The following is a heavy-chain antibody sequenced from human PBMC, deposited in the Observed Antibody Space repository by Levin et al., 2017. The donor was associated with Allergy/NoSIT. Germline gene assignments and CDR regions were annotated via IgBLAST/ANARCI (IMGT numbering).Heavy chain of an antibody. J-gene: IGHJ4*02. V-gene: IGHV4-34*01. D-gene: IGHD3-10*01. CDR2: ISDSGGS. Sequence: SETLSLTCAVYDGSFGGYSWSWIRQPPGKGLEWIGEISDSGGSNSKPSLKSRVTISLDPSKNLFSLKLSSVTAAATAVYYCAKYSYGSFDSWGQGTLVIVSS. CDR1: DGSFGGYS. CDR3: AKYSYGSFDS.